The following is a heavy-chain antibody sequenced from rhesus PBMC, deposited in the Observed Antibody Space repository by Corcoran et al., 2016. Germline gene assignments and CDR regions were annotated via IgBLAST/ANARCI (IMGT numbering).Heavy chain of an antibody. J-gene: IGHJ4*01. V-gene: IGHV3-184*01. Sequence: EVQLVESGGGLVQPGGSLRLSCAASGFTFSDYYMYWVRQAPGKGLEWVGFIGSKAYVCQAEYATSWKGIFTISRDDSKSIAYLQMSSLKTEDTAVYYCTIHRRYCTGSGCYGGFDYWGQGVLVTVSS. D-gene: IGHD2-21*01. CDR1: GFTFSDYY. CDR2: IGSKAYVCQA. CDR3: TIHRRYCTGSGCYGGFDY.